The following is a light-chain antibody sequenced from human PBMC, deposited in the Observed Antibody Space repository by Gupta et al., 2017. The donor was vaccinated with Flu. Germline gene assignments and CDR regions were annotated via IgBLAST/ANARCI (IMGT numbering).Light chain of an antibody. CDR3: QQYESTPRLT. CDR2: WAS. V-gene: IGKV4-1*01. Sequence: DIVMTQSPDSLAVSLGERATINCKSSQSVLYSSNNKNYLAWYHQKPGQPPKLLIYWASTRESGVPDRFRGSGSGIDFTLTISSLQAEDVAVYYCQQYESTPRLTFGGGTKVEIK. J-gene: IGKJ4*01. CDR1: QSVLYSSNNKNY.